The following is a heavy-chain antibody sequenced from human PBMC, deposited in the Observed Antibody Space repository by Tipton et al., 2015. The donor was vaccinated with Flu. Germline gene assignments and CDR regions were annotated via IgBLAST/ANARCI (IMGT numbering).Heavy chain of an antibody. CDR2: IYYTGST. Sequence: TLSLTCTVSGGSITSYYWSWIRQPPGKGLEWIGYIYYTGSTNYNPSPKSRVTISVDTSKNQFSLKLSSVTAADTAVYYCARAGGTAVTTWNWFDPWGQGTLVTVSS. V-gene: IGHV4-59*01. CDR1: GGSITSYY. CDR3: ARAGGTAVTTWNWFDP. J-gene: IGHJ5*02. D-gene: IGHD4-17*01.